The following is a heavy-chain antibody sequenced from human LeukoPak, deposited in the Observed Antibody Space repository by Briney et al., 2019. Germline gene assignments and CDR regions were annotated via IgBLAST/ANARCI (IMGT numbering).Heavy chain of an antibody. D-gene: IGHD2-2*01. CDR1: GFTFDDYA. CDR3: AKASLKVVPAYFDY. V-gene: IGHV3-9*01. J-gene: IGHJ4*02. Sequence: GGSLRLSCAASGFTFDDYAMHWVRQAPGKGLEWVSGISWNSGSIGYADSVKGRFTISRDNAKSSLYLQMNSLRAEDTALYYCAKASLKVVPAYFDYWGQGTLVTVSS. CDR2: ISWNSGSI.